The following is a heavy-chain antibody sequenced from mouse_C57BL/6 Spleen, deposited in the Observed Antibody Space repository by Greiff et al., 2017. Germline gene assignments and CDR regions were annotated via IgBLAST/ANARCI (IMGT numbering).Heavy chain of an antibody. V-gene: IGHV1-19*01. J-gene: IGHJ3*01. CDR1: GYTFTDYY. D-gene: IGHD1-1*01. CDR2: INPYNGGT. CDR3: ASPYYGSSYEFAY. Sequence: VQLQQSGPVLVKPGASVKMSCKASGYTFTDYYMNWVKQSHGKSLEWIGVINPYNGGTSSNQKFKGKATLTVDKSSSTAYMELNSLTSEDSAVYYCASPYYGSSYEFAYWGQGTLVTVSA.